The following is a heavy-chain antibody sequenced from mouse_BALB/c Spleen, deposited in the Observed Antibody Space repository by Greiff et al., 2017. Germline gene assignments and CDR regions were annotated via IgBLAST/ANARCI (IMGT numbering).Heavy chain of an antibody. CDR3: ARYDYYAWFAY. CDR1: GFNIKDTY. D-gene: IGHD1-1*01. V-gene: IGHV14-3*02. Sequence: VQLQQSGAELVKPGASVKLSCTASGFNIKDTYMHWVKQRPEQGLEWIGRIDPANGNTKYDPKFQGKATITADTSSNTAYLQLSSLTSEDTAVYYCARYDYYAWFAYWGQGTLVTVSA. CDR2: IDPANGNT. J-gene: IGHJ3*01.